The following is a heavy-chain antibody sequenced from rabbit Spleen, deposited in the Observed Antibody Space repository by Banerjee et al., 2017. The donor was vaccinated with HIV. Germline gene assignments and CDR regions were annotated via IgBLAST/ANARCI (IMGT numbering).Heavy chain of an antibody. Sequence: QSLEESGGGLVKPGGTLTLTCTVSGFSFNGNHVMCWVRQAPGKGLEWIGYIDPVFGSTYYATWVNGRFTISSHNAQNTLYLQLNSLTAADTATYFCARNGGMLDYKLWGPGTLVTVS. J-gene: IGHJ6*01. CDR2: IDPVFGST. V-gene: IGHV1S43*01. CDR3: ARNGGMLDYKL. D-gene: IGHD6-1*01. CDR1: GFSFNGNHV.